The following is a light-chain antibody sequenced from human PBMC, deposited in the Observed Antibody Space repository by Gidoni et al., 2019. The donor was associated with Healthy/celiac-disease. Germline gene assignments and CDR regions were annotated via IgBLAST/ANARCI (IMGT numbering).Light chain of an antibody. J-gene: IGKJ5*01. Sequence: IQSTQSPSFLSASVGPRVTITCRASQGIRSYLAWYQPQPWQAPKHLIYAASTLQSGVPSGFSGSGSGTEFTLTISSRQTEGFATYYCKQLNRYPITFGQETRLEIK. V-gene: IGKV1-9*01. CDR2: AAS. CDR1: QGIRSY. CDR3: KQLNRYPIT.